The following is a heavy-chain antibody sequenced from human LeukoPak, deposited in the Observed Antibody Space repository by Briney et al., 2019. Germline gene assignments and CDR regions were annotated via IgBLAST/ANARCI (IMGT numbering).Heavy chain of an antibody. Sequence: PGGSLRLSCAASAITFSTYAMSWVRQAPGKGLECVSVISGGAGSTYYADSVKGRFTISRDNSKNTLYLQMNSLRAEDTAVYYCARHANYDFWSGYDYWGQGTLVTVSS. V-gene: IGHV3-23*01. CDR1: AITFSTYA. D-gene: IGHD3-3*01. CDR3: ARHANYDFWSGYDY. J-gene: IGHJ4*02. CDR2: ISGGAGST.